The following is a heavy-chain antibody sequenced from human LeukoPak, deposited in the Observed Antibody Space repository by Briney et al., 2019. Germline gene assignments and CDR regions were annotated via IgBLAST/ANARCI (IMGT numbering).Heavy chain of an antibody. D-gene: IGHD1-1*01. V-gene: IGHV4-30-2*01. CDR1: GGSISSGGYY. CDR2: IYHSGST. Sequence: PSQTLSLTCTVSGGSISSGGYYWSWIRQPPGKGLEWIGYIYHSGSTYYNPSLKSRVTISVDRSKNQFSLKLSSVTAADTAVYYCATLDEADYWGQGTLVTVSS. J-gene: IGHJ4*02. CDR3: ATLDEADY.